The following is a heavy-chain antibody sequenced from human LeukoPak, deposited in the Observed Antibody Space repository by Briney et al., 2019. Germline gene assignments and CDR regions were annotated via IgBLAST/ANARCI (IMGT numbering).Heavy chain of an antibody. CDR1: GGTFSNYA. Sequence: ASVKVSCKASGGTFSNYAITWVRQASGLGLEWMGRIIPILDITNYAQKFRGRVTITADKSTSTAYMELSGLRSEDTAVYYCARGGLGSGTYSSPSYYYYYAMDVWGQGTTVTVSS. V-gene: IGHV1-69*04. D-gene: IGHD3-10*01. CDR3: ARGGLGSGTYSSPSYYYYYAMDV. CDR2: IIPILDIT. J-gene: IGHJ6*02.